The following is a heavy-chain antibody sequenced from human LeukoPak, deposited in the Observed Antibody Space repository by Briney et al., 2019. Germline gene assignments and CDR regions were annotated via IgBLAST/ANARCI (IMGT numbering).Heavy chain of an antibody. V-gene: IGHV1-2*04. J-gene: IGHJ5*02. CDR2: INPNSGGT. CDR1: GYTFTGYY. D-gene: IGHD1-1*01. Sequence: GASVKVSCKASGYTFTGYYMHWVRQAPGQGLEWMGWINPNSGGTNYAQKFQGWVTMTRDTSISTAYMELSRLRSDDTAVYYCARVCGTTPQHNWFDPWGQGTLVTVSS. CDR3: ARVCGTTPQHNWFDP.